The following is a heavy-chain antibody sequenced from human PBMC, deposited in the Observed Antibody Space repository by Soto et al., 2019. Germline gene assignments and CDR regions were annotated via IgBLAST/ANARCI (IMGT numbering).Heavy chain of an antibody. V-gene: IGHV4-4*07. Sequence: ETLSLTCTVSGGSISSYYWSWIRQPAGKGLEWIGRIYTSGSTNYNPSLKSRVTMSVDTSKNQFSLKLSSVTAADTAVYYCARDRLGCSSTSCYPEWGQGTLVTVSS. CDR1: GGSISSYY. CDR3: ARDRLGCSSTSCYPE. CDR2: IYTSGST. D-gene: IGHD2-2*01. J-gene: IGHJ4*02.